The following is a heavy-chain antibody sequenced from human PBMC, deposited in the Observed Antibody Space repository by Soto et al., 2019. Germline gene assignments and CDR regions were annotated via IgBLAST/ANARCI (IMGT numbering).Heavy chain of an antibody. J-gene: IGHJ4*02. D-gene: IGHD6-13*01. CDR3: ARTAAEKLH. CDR1: GDSISSSSYY. CDR2: IYDSGRT. Sequence: QLQLQESGPGLVKPSETLSLTCTVSGDSISSSSYYWGWIRQPPGKGLEWIGNIYDSGRTHYNPSLKSRVTISVDTSRNQFSLGLNSVTAADTAVYYCARTAAEKLHWGQGTLVTVSS. V-gene: IGHV4-39*01.